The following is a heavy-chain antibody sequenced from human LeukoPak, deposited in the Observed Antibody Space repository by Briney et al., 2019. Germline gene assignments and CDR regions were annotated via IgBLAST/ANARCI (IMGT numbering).Heavy chain of an antibody. D-gene: IGHD1-26*01. V-gene: IGHV4-39*07. J-gene: IGHJ4*02. CDR1: GGSISSSSYY. CDR3: AAHSGGSNFDY. CDR2: IYYSGST. Sequence: KPSETLSLTCTVSGGSISSSSYYWGWIRQPPGRGLEWIGSIYYSGSTYYNPSLKSRVTISVDTSKNQFSLKLSSVTAADTAVYYCAAHSGGSNFDYWGQGTLVTVSS.